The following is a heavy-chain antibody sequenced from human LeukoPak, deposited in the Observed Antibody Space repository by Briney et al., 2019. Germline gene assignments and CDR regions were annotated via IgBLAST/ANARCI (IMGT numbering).Heavy chain of an antibody. V-gene: IGHV1-69*06. Sequence: GASVKVSCKASGYTFTSYYMHWVRQAPGQGLEWMGRIIPIFGTANYAQKFQGRVTITADKSTSTAYMELSSLRSEDTAVYYCARRGLHGSGSYCYYYYMDVWGKGTTVTVSS. CDR2: IIPIFGTA. CDR1: GYTFTSYY. J-gene: IGHJ6*03. CDR3: ARRGLHGSGSYCYYYYMDV. D-gene: IGHD3-10*01.